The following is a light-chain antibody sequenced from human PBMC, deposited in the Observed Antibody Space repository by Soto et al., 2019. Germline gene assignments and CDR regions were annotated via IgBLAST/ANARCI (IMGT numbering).Light chain of an antibody. CDR2: LGS. CDR3: MQALQTPWT. V-gene: IGKV2-28*01. Sequence: IVMTQSPLSLPVTPGEPASISCRSSQSLLHSNGYNYLDWYLQKPGQSPQLLIYLGSYRASGVPDRFSGSGSGTDFTLKISRVEAEDVGVYYCMQALQTPWTFGQGTKADIK. CDR1: QSLLHSNGYNY. J-gene: IGKJ1*01.